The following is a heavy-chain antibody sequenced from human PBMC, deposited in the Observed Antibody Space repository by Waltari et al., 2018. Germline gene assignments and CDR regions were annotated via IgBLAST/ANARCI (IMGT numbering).Heavy chain of an antibody. CDR2: INPYSGGT. CDR1: GYTFTGYY. Sequence: QVQLVQSGAEVKKPGASVKVSCKTSGYTFTGYYMYWVRQAPGQGLEWMGWINPYSGGTAYAKKFQGMVTLTRDTSISTAYMELNRLISDDSAMYYCATAPDAFQIINWGQGTLVTVSS. CDR3: ATAPDAFQIIN. D-gene: IGHD2-2*01. V-gene: IGHV1-2*02. J-gene: IGHJ4*02.